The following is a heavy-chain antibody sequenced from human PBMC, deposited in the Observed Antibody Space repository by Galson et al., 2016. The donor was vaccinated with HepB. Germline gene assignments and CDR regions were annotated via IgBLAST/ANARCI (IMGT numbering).Heavy chain of an antibody. J-gene: IGHJ4*02. V-gene: IGHV3-23*01. CDR3: AKDVDGGYVRYFDH. D-gene: IGHD5-12*01. Sequence: SLRLSCAASGFTLSNYVMTWVRQAPGKGLEWVSSISGTTGNTYYAHSVKGRFTIFRDNSKNTLYLQLNSLRAEDTAVYYCAKDVDGGYVRYFDHWGQGTLVTVSS. CDR2: ISGTTGNT. CDR1: GFTLSNYV.